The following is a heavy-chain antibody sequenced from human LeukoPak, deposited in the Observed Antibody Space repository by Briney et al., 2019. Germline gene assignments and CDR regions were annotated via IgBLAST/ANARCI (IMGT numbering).Heavy chain of an antibody. J-gene: IGHJ6*02. CDR2: INPHSGGT. D-gene: IGHD3-22*01. CDR1: GYTFTGYY. Sequence: ASVKVSCKASGYTFTGYYMHWVRQAPGQGLEWMGWINPHSGGTNYAQKFQGRVTLTRDTSISTAYMELSRLRSDDTAVYYCARGYYYDSSGYYYGMDVRGQGTTVTVSS. V-gene: IGHV1-2*02. CDR3: ARGYYYDSSGYYYGMDV.